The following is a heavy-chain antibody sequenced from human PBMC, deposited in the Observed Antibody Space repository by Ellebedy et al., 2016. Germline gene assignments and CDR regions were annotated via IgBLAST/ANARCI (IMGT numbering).Heavy chain of an antibody. Sequence: SETLSLTXGVSGVSTSSGTYSWTWIRQPPGKGLEWIGYIYHSGDIYFTPSLKSRVTMSIDRSNNQFSLNLTSVTAADTAVYYCARMMALGAFDYWGQGALVTVSS. CDR1: GVSTSSGTYS. D-gene: IGHD5-24*01. CDR3: ARMMALGAFDY. V-gene: IGHV4-30-2*01. CDR2: IYHSGDI. J-gene: IGHJ4*02.